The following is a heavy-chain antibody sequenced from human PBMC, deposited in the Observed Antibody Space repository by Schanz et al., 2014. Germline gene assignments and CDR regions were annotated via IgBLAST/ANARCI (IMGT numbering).Heavy chain of an antibody. CDR1: GFTVSSNY. V-gene: IGHV3-66*01. D-gene: IGHD3-16*01. CDR3: TRDRGALINHNDALDL. CDR2: IYGGST. J-gene: IGHJ3*01. Sequence: EVQLVESGGGLVQPGGSLRLSCAASGFTVSSNYMSWVRQAPGKGLEWVSFIYGGSTYYTDSVKGRFTISRDNSKNTVYLQMNSLRSEDTAVYYCTRDRGALINHNDALDLWGQGTMVSVSS.